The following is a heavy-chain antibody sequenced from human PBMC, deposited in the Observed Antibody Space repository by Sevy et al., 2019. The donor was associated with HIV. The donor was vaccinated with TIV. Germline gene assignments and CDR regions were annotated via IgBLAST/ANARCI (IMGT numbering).Heavy chain of an antibody. CDR2: ISYDGSSK. Sequence: GGSLRLSCAASGFSVSSHAMHWVRQAPGKGLEWVALISYDGSSKYYSNSVKGRLTISRDNSKNTLYLQMNSLRPEDTALYSGTRDARYRVGWYPSDYWGQGTLVTVSS. V-gene: IGHV3-30-3*01. CDR3: TRDARYRVGWYPSDY. CDR1: GFSVSSHA. J-gene: IGHJ4*02. D-gene: IGHD6-19*01.